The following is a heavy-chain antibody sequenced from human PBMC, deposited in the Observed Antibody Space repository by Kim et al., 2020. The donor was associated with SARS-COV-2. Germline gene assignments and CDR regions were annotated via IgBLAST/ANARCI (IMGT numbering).Heavy chain of an antibody. J-gene: IGHJ4*02. V-gene: IGHV3-53*04. Sequence: GGSLRLSCAASGFTVNSNSMTWVRQAPGKGLEWVSVIYRGGSTHYADSVKGRFTISRHNSKNTLFLQMNGLRPDDTAVYYCATDCGVDCPNLAYWGQGTLVRVS. CDR3: ATDCGVDCPNLAY. CDR2: IYRGGST. CDR1: GFTVNSNS. D-gene: IGHD2-21*02.